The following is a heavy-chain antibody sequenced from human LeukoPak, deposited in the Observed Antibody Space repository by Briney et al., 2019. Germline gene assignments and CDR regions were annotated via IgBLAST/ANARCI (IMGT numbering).Heavy chain of an antibody. V-gene: IGHV1-46*01. Sequence: ASVKVSCKAFGYTFTSNYIHWVRQAPGQGLEWMGIINPSGGITSYAQKFQGRLNVTRDTSTSTVYMDLSSLRSEDTAVYYCARRNSHIGSYRPSYYFDYWGQGTLVTVSS. D-gene: IGHD1-26*01. CDR1: GYTFTSNY. CDR2: INPSGGIT. CDR3: ARRNSHIGSYRPSYYFDY. J-gene: IGHJ4*02.